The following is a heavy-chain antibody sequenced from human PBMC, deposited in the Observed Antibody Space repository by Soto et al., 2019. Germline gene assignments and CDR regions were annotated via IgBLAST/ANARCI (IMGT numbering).Heavy chain of an antibody. J-gene: IGHJ4*02. Sequence: SETLSLTCAVSGGSISSGGYSWSWIRQPPGKGLDWIGYIYHSGSTYYNPSLKSRVTISVDRSKNQFSLKLSSVTAADTAVYYCVRVPDYWGQGTLDTVSS. CDR1: GGSISSGGYS. V-gene: IGHV4-30-2*01. CDR3: VRVPDY. CDR2: IYHSGST.